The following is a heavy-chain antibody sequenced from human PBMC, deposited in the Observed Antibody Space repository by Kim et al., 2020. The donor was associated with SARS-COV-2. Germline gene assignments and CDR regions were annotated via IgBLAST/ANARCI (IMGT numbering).Heavy chain of an antibody. J-gene: IGHJ3*02. CDR2: ISSNGGST. CDR3: VKSDSSGYYYRGGDAFDI. Sequence: GGSLRLSCSASGFTFSSYAMHWVRQAPGKGLEYVSAISSNGGSTYYADSVKGRFTISRDNSKNTLYLQMSSLRAEDTAVYYCVKSDSSGYYYRGGDAFDIWGQGTMVTVSS. V-gene: IGHV3-64D*06. CDR1: GFTFSSYA. D-gene: IGHD3-22*01.